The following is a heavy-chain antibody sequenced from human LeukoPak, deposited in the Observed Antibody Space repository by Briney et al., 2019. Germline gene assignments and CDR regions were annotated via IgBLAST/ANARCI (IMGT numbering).Heavy chain of an antibody. CDR3: ARGEDYYGSSGYYTYFDY. CDR1: GGSISSSNW. D-gene: IGHD3-22*01. CDR2: IYHSGST. Sequence: SGTLSLTCAVSGGSISSSNWWSWVRQPPGKGLEWIGEIYHSGSTNYNPSLKSRVAISVDKSKNQFSLKLSSVTAADTAVYYCARGEDYYGSSGYYTYFDYWGQGTLVTVSS. V-gene: IGHV4-4*02. J-gene: IGHJ4*02.